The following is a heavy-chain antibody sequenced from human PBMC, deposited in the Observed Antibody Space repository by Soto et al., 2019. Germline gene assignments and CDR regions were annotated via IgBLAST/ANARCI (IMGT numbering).Heavy chain of an antibody. J-gene: IGHJ6*02. CDR1: GFTFSSYE. CDR2: ISDSGRTI. CDR3: ARDLLQYDFWSGYSAYFYYGMDV. V-gene: IGHV3-48*03. D-gene: IGHD3-3*01. Sequence: VGSLRLSCSASGFTFSSYEMNWVRQAPGKGLEWVSYISDSGRTIYYADSVKGRFTVSRDDAQNSVYLQMDSLRAEDTAVYYCARDLLQYDFWSGYSAYFYYGMDVWGPGTTVTVSS.